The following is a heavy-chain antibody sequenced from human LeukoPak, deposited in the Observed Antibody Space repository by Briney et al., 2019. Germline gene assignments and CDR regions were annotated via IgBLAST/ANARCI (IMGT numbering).Heavy chain of an antibody. CDR1: GFPFDVQT. D-gene: IGHD1-26*01. CDR2: MREDGSEI. CDR3: ARGGATRGRFEN. J-gene: IGHJ4*02. V-gene: IGHV3-7*01. Sequence: GGSLRLSCAASGFPFDVQTMSWVRQAPGKGLDWVASMREDGSEIYYVDSVKGRFTISRDNPKNSVYLQMNSLRAEDTAVYYSARGGATRGRFENWGQGTLVTVSS.